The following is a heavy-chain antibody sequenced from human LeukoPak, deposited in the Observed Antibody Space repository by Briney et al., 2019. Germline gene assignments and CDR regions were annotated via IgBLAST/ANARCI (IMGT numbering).Heavy chain of an antibody. J-gene: IGHJ6*02. Sequence: GRSLRLSCAASGFTFSSYGMHWVRQAPGKGLEWAAVIWYDGSNKYYADSVKGRFTISRDNSKNTLYLQMNSLRAEDTAVYYCARDGMDVWGQGTTVTVSS. CDR1: GFTFSSYG. CDR3: ARDGMDV. V-gene: IGHV3-33*01. CDR2: IWYDGSNK.